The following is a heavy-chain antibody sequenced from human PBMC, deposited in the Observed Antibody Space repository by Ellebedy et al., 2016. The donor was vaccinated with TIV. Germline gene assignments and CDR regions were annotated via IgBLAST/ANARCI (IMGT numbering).Heavy chain of an antibody. CDR2: IKQDGSER. J-gene: IGHJ4*02. CDR3: SSHVGTSMTH. Sequence: GESLKISCDASGFSISNYWMSWVRQAPGKGLEWVANIKQDGSERHYVGSVKGRFTISRDNAKSSLYLQMNSLRVEDTALYYCSSHVGTSMTHWGQGTLVTVSS. CDR1: GFSISNYW. V-gene: IGHV3-7*01. D-gene: IGHD5-18*01.